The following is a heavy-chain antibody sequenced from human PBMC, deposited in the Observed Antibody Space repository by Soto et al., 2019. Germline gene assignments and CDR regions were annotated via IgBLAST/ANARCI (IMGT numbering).Heavy chain of an antibody. V-gene: IGHV4-59*08. CDR3: ARHMPRSLYYYYYYMDV. J-gene: IGHJ6*03. Sequence: SETLSLTCTVSGGSISSYYWSWIRQPPGKGLEWIGYIYYSGSTNYNPSLKSRVTISVDTSKNQFSLKLSSVTAADTAVYYCARHMPRSLYYYYYYMDVWGKGTTVTVSS. CDR2: IYYSGST. CDR1: GGSISSYY. D-gene: IGHD2-2*01.